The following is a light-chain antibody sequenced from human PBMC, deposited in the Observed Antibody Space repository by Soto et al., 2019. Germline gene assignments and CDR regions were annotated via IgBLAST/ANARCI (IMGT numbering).Light chain of an antibody. Sequence: DIQMTQSPSSLSASVGDRVTITCRASHSISNYLNWYQQKPGKAPHLLIYAESSLQSGVPSRFSGSGSGTDFTLTISSLQPEDFSTYYCQQSSSTPRTFGQGTKVEIK. V-gene: IGKV1-39*01. J-gene: IGKJ1*01. CDR2: AES. CDR3: QQSSSTPRT. CDR1: HSISNY.